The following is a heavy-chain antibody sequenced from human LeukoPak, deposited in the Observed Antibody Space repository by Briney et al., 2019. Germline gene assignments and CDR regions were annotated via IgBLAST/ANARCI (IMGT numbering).Heavy chain of an antibody. CDR3: ASNFPGYSSPVLGPNFDY. J-gene: IGHJ4*02. Sequence: PGGTLSLTCTVSGGSISSSSYYWGWIRQPPGKGLEWMGSIYYIGSTYYNPSLKSRVTLSVDTSKNQFSLKLRSVTAADTAVYYCASNFPGYSSPVLGPNFDYWGQGTLVTVSS. CDR2: IYYIGST. CDR1: GGSISSSSYY. D-gene: IGHD6-13*01. V-gene: IGHV4-39*07.